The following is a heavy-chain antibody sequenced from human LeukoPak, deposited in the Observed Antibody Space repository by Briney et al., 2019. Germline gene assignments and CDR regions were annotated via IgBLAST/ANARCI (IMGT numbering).Heavy chain of an antibody. CDR3: ATGTTVVTPGYFDY. D-gene: IGHD4-23*01. Sequence: SETLSLTCTXSXXSIXXXXXXXXXXXXXXXXXWXXXIYYXGSTXYXPSLKSRVTXSVDTSKNQFSLKLSSVTAADTAVYYCATGTTVVTPGYFDYWGQGTLVTVSS. CDR1: XXSIXXXX. CDR2: IYYXGST. J-gene: IGHJ4*02. V-gene: IGHV4-59*08.